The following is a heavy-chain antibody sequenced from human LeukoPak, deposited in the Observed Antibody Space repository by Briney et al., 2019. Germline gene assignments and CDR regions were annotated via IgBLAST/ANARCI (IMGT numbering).Heavy chain of an antibody. V-gene: IGHV1-18*01. J-gene: IGHJ4*02. CDR1: GYIFSNCG. CDR3: ARSHSGSLRAPFDH. D-gene: IGHD3-22*01. Sequence: ASVTVSCTASGYIFSNCGVIWVRQAPGQGLEWMAWISPYKGDTKYAQKFQGRVTVTADTSTATVYMELRSLRSDDTAIYYCARSHSGSLRAPFDHWGQGTLVTVST. CDR2: ISPYKGDT.